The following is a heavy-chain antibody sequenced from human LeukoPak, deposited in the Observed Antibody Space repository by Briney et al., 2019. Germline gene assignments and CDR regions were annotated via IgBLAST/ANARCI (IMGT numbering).Heavy chain of an antibody. Sequence: GGSLRLSCAASGFTFSSYWMSWVRQAPGKGLEWVANIKQDGSEKYYVDSVKGRFTISRDNAKNSLYLQMNSLRAEDTAVYYCARTPGERYCSGGSCYFHYYYMDVWGKGTSVTVS. CDR3: ARTPGERYCSGGSCYFHYYYMDV. CDR1: GFTFSSYW. CDR2: IKQDGSEK. J-gene: IGHJ6*03. D-gene: IGHD2-15*01. V-gene: IGHV3-7*01.